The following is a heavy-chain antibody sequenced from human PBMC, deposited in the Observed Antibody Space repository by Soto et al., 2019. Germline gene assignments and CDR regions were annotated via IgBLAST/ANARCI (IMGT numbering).Heavy chain of an antibody. CDR1: GFSFGDYA. CDR3: AKSTGGPSNGLDV. Sequence: DVQLVESGGDLVQPGRSLRLSCAASGFSFGDYAMHWVRQAPGKGLEWVSGISRKSGSIDYADSVKGRFTISRDNAKNSLYLLRNSLRAEDTALYYCAKSTGGPSNGLDVWGRGTMVTVS. V-gene: IGHV3-9*01. J-gene: IGHJ6*02. CDR2: ISRKSGSI. D-gene: IGHD2-8*02.